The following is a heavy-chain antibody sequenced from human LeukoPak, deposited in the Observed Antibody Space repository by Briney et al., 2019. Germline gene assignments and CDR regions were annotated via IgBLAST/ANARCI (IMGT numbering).Heavy chain of an antibody. CDR2: TRNKANGYTT. J-gene: IGHJ2*01. CDR3: ARVLSGAYFDL. D-gene: IGHD1-26*01. V-gene: IGHV3-72*01. CDR1: GFTLSDHY. Sequence: GGSLKLSCAASGFTLSDHYMDWVRQAPGKGLEWVGRTRNKANGYTTEYAASVRGRFTISRDESKNSLYLQMNSLKTEDTAVYFCARVLSGAYFDLWGRGTLVTVSS.